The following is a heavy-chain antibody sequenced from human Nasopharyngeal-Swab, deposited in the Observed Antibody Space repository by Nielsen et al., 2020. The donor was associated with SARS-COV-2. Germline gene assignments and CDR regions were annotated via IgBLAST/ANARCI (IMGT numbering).Heavy chain of an antibody. V-gene: IGHV1-18*01. D-gene: IGHD3-10*01. CDR2: ISAYNGNT. CDR3: ARDQVRDKTNDY. Sequence: ASVKVSCKASGYTFTSYGISWVRQAPGQGLEWMGWISAYNGNTNYAQKLQGRVTMTSDTSTSTAYMELRSLRSDDTAVYYCARDQVRDKTNDYWGQGTLVTVSS. CDR1: GYTFTSYG. J-gene: IGHJ4*02.